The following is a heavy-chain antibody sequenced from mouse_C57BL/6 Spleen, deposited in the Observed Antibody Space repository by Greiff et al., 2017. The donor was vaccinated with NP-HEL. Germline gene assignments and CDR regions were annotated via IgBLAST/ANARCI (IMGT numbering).Heavy chain of an antibody. D-gene: IGHD2-1*01. Sequence: EVKLLESGPGLVKPSQSLSLTCSVTGYSITSGYYWNWIRQFPGNKLEWMGYISYDGSNNYNPSLKNRISITRDTSKNQFFLKLNSVTTEDTATYYCAREDYGNSGWYFDVWGTGTTVTVSS. CDR3: AREDYGNSGWYFDV. CDR2: ISYDGSN. J-gene: IGHJ1*03. CDR1: GYSITSGYY. V-gene: IGHV3-6*01.